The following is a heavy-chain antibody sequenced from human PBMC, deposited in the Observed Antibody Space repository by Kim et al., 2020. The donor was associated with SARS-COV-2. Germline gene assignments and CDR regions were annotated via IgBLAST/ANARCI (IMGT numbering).Heavy chain of an antibody. J-gene: IGHJ5*02. CDR3: ARDHCSGGTCYGGIDP. D-gene: IGHD2-15*01. V-gene: IGHV1-3*01. Sequence: ASVKVSCKASGYSFTDYAIHWVRQAPGQRPEWMGWIHAGSSNTKYSQKFQDRVTITSDTSANTVYMELSSLRSEDTAVYYCARDHCSGGTCYGGIDPWGQGTLVNVSS. CDR1: GYSFTDYA. CDR2: IHAGSSNT.